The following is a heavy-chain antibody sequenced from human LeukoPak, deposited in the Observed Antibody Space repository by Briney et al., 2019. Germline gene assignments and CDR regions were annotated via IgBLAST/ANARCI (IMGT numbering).Heavy chain of an antibody. V-gene: IGHV2-5*02. D-gene: IGHD1-1*01. Sequence: ESGPTLVKPTQTLTLTCTFSGFSLSTSGVGVGWIRQPPGKALEWLAPIYWDDDKRYTPSLKSRLTITKDTSKNQVVLTMTNMDPEDTATYYCAHIQLYNWFDPWGQGTLVTVSS. CDR3: AHIQLYNWFDP. CDR2: IYWDDDK. J-gene: IGHJ5*02. CDR1: GFSLSTSGVG.